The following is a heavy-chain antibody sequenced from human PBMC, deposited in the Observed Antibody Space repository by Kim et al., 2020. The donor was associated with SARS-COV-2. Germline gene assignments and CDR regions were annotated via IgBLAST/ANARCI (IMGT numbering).Heavy chain of an antibody. V-gene: IGHV3-9*01. D-gene: IGHD3-22*01. CDR3: AKDRTLRGSMRGYFDY. Sequence: SVKGRFTISRGNAKNSLYLQMNSVRVEDTALYYCAKDRTLRGSMRGYFDYWGQGSLVTVSS. J-gene: IGHJ4*02.